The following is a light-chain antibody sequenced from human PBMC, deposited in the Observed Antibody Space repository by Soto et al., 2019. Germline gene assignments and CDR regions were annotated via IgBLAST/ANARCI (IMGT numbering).Light chain of an antibody. CDR1: SSDVGGYNY. Sequence: QSALTQPASVSGSTGQSITISCTGTSSDVGGYNYVSWFQQHPGKAPKLMMYEVSNRLSGVSNRFSGSRSGNTASLTISGLQSEDEAEYYCHSYTSSSTFVFGTGTKLTVL. CDR3: HSYTSSSTFV. V-gene: IGLV2-14*01. J-gene: IGLJ1*01. CDR2: EVS.